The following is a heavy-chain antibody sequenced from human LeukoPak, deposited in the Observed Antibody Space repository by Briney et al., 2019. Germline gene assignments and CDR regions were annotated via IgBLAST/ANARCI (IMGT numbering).Heavy chain of an antibody. CDR3: ARDNYAGNLGLFDF. V-gene: IGHV3-53*01. D-gene: IGHD3-16*01. CDR1: GFTVSGSH. J-gene: IGHJ4*02. CDR2: IYTGAST. Sequence: GGSLRLSCAASGFTVSGSHMSWVRQAPGKGLDWVSIIYTGASTYYADSVKGRFTISRDNSKNTLYLQMNSLRAEDTAVYYCARDNYAGNLGLFDFWGQGTLVTVSS.